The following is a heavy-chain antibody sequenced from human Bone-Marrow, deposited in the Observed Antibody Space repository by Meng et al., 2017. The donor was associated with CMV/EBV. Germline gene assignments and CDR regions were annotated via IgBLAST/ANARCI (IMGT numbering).Heavy chain of an antibody. CDR3: ARGGVPGGLDY. CDR2: INGDGSII. D-gene: IGHD2-2*01. J-gene: IGHJ4*02. Sequence: LSCAASGFTCSTAWMFWVRQAPGKGLVWVSDINGDGSIISNADSVKGRFTISRDNAKNTLYLQMSSLRVEDTALYYCARGGVPGGLDYWGQGTLVTVSS. CDR1: GFTCSTAW. V-gene: IGHV3-74*01.